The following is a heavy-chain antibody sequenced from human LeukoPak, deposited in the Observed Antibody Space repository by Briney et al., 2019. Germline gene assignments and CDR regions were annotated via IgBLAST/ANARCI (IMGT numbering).Heavy chain of an antibody. D-gene: IGHD2-15*01. V-gene: IGHV1-2*06. CDR3: ARDREYCSGGSCYGY. CDR2: INPNSGGT. J-gene: IGHJ4*02. Sequence: ASVKVSCKASGYTFTGYYMHWVRQAPGQGLEWMGRINPNSGGTNYAQKFQGRVTMTRDASISTAYMELSRLRSEDTAVYYCARDREYCSGGSCYGYWGQGTLVTVSS. CDR1: GYTFTGYY.